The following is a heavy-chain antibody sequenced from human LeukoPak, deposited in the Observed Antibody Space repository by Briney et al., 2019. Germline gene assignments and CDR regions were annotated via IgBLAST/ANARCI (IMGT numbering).Heavy chain of an antibody. V-gene: IGHV3-30*04. CDR2: ISYDGSNK. D-gene: IGHD3-22*01. Sequence: GGSLRLSCAASGFTFSSYAMHWFRKAPGKGLEWVAVISYDGSNKYYADSVKGRFTISRDNSKNTLYLQMNSLRAEDTAVYYCARGSSTYYYDSSGYGSFDYWGQGTLVTVSS. J-gene: IGHJ4*02. CDR1: GFTFSSYA. CDR3: ARGSSTYYYDSSGYGSFDY.